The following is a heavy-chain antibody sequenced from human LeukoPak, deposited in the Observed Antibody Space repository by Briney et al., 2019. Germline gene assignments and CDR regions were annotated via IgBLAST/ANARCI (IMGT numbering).Heavy chain of an antibody. D-gene: IGHD3-10*01. Sequence: PSETLSLTCTVSGGSISSYYWSWIRQPPGKGLEWIGYIYYSGSTNYNPSLKSRVTISVDTSKNQFSLKLSSVTAADTAVYYCARMAVGGSGSYVAFDIWGQRTMVTVSS. CDR1: GGSISSYY. V-gene: IGHV4-59*01. CDR2: IYYSGST. J-gene: IGHJ3*02. CDR3: ARMAVGGSGSYVAFDI.